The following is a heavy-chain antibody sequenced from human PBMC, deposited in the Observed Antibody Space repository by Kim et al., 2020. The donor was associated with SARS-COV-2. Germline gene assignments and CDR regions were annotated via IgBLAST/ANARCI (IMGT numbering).Heavy chain of an antibody. J-gene: IGHJ4*02. CDR1: GFTFSSYG. CDR2: IWYDGSNK. CDR3: AKDLGYSIGEWDY. Sequence: GGSLRLSCAASGFTFSSYGMHWVRQAPGKGLEWVAVIWYDGSNKYYADSVKGRFTISRDNSKNTLYLQMNSLRAEDTAVYYCAKDLGYSIGEWDYWGQGTLVTVSS. V-gene: IGHV3-33*06. D-gene: IGHD3-10*01.